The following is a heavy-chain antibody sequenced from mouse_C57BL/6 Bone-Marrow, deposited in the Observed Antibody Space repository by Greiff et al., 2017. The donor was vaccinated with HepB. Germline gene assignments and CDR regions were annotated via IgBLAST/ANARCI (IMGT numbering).Heavy chain of an antibody. J-gene: IGHJ1*01. CDR3: ARYSNYVWNFDA. D-gene: IGHD2-5*01. CDR1: GFTITNTY. V-gene: IGHV14-3*01. Sequence: EVKLVESVAELVRPGASVKLSCTASGFTITNTYMHWVKQRPEQGLEWIGRIDPANGNTKYATKFQGKATITADTSSNTAYLHLTSLTSEDTAISYSARYSNYVWNFDAWGAGATVTVSP. CDR2: IDPANGNT.